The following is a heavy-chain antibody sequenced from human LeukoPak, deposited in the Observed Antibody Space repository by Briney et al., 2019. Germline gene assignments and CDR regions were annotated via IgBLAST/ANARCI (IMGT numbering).Heavy chain of an antibody. CDR3: ARHLRGDYSNSWFDP. J-gene: IGHJ5*02. V-gene: IGHV4-59*08. CDR1: GGSISSYY. Sequence: PSETLSLTCTVSGGSISSYYWSWIRQPPGKGLEWIGYMYYSGITNYNPSLKSRVTISVDTSKNQFSLKLTYVTAADTALYYCARHLRGDYSNSWFDPWGQGTLVTVSS. CDR2: MYYSGIT. D-gene: IGHD4-11*01.